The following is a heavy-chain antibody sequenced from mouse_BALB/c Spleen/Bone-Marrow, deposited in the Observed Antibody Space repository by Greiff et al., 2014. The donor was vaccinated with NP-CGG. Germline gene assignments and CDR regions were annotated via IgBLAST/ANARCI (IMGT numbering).Heavy chain of an antibody. V-gene: IGHV1-67*01. CDR2: ISTYSGNT. Sequence: QVQLQQSGPELVRPGVSVKISCKGSGYTFTDYAMHWVKQSHAKSLEWIGVISTYSGNTIYNQKFKGKATMTVDKSSSTAYMELARLTSEDSAIYYCARYDGYYGAMDYWGQGTSVTVSS. CDR3: ARYDGYYGAMDY. J-gene: IGHJ4*01. D-gene: IGHD2-3*01. CDR1: GYTFTDYA.